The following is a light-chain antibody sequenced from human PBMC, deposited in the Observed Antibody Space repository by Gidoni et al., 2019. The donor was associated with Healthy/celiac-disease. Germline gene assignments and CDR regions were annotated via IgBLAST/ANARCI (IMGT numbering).Light chain of an antibody. Sequence: ELVLTQSPATLSLSPGERATLSCRASQGVSSYLAWYQQKPGQAPRLLIYEASNRATGIPARFSGSGPGTDFTLTISSLEPEDFAVYYCQQRSNWLTFGGGTKVEIK. V-gene: IGKV3D-11*01. CDR1: QGVSSY. CDR3: QQRSNWLT. J-gene: IGKJ4*01. CDR2: EAS.